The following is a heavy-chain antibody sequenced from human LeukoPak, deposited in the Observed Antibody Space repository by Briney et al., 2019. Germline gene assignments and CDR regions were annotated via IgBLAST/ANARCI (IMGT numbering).Heavy chain of an antibody. V-gene: IGHV1-24*01. CDR1: GYTLTELS. CDR2: FDPEDGET. CDR3: ATPRRDQLLLGLDY. J-gene: IGHJ4*02. D-gene: IGHD2-2*01. Sequence: GASVKVSCKVSGYTLTELSMHRVRQAPGKGLEWMGGFDPEDGETIYAQKFQGRVTMTEDTSTDTAYMELSSLRSEDTAVYYCATPRRDQLLLGLDYWGQGTLVTVSS.